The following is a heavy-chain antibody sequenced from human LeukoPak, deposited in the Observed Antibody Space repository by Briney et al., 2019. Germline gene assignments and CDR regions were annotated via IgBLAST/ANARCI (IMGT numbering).Heavy chain of an antibody. J-gene: IGHJ5*02. CDR1: GGSLNGHY. V-gene: IGHV4-34*01. D-gene: IGHD3-3*01. CDR2: GSESGGT. CDR3: AKNGQSGFSFDP. Sequence: SSETLSLTCAVYGGSLNGHYWSWIRQPPGKGLEWIGEGSESGGTKFNPSLKSRVTISADTSENQFSLKLNSVTAADTAVYYCAKNGQSGFSFDPWGQGTLVTVSS.